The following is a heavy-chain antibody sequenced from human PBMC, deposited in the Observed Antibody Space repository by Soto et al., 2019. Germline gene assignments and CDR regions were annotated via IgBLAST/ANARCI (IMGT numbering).Heavy chain of an antibody. Sequence: SETLSLTCTVSDGSISRYYWSWIRQPPGKGLEWIGYIYYSGSTNYNPSLKSRVTISVDTSKNQFSLKLSSVTAADTAVYYCARAQYYDILTGLYYFDYWGQGTLVTVSS. D-gene: IGHD3-9*01. CDR2: IYYSGST. CDR1: DGSISRYY. V-gene: IGHV4-59*08. J-gene: IGHJ4*02. CDR3: ARAQYYDILTGLYYFDY.